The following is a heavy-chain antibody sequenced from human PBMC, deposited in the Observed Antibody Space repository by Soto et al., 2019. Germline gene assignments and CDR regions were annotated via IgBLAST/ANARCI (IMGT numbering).Heavy chain of an antibody. CDR2: IYSGGST. J-gene: IGHJ6*02. D-gene: IGHD1-20*01. CDR3: ASDRITGNHPLGMDV. V-gene: IGHV3-66*01. Sequence: GGSLRLSCAASGFTVSSNYMSWVRQAPGKGLEWVSVIYSGGSTYYADSVKGRFTISRDNSKNTLYLQMNSLRAEDTAVYYCASDRITGNHPLGMDVWGQGTTVTVSS. CDR1: GFTVSSNY.